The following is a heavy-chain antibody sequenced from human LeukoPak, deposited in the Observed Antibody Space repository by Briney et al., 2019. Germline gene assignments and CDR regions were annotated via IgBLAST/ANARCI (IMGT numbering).Heavy chain of an antibody. V-gene: IGHV3-48*03. CDR1: GFTFSSYE. CDR3: ARSLRRYYYDSSGYYGNFDY. Sequence: GGSLRLSCAASGFTFSSYEMNLVRQAPGKGLEWVSYISGSGYTIYYADSVKGRFTISRDNAKNSLYVQMNSLRAEDTAVYYCARSLRRYYYDSSGYYGNFDYWGQGTLVTVSS. CDR2: ISGSGYTI. J-gene: IGHJ4*02. D-gene: IGHD3-22*01.